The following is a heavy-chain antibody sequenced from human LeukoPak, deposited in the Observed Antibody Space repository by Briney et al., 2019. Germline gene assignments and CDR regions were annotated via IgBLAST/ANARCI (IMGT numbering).Heavy chain of an antibody. D-gene: IGHD1-14*01. CDR1: GFTFDDYA. V-gene: IGHV3-9*01. J-gene: IGHJ3*02. CDR2: ITWNRATI. CDR3: ARSGTGGDAFDI. Sequence: GGSLRLSCAASGFTFDDYAMHWVRQAPGKGLEWVSGITWNRATIGYADSVKGRFAISRDNAKNSLYLQMNSLRAEDTAVYYCARSGTGGDAFDIWGQGTMVTVSS.